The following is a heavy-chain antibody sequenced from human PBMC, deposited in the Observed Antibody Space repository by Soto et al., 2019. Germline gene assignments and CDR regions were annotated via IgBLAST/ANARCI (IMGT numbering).Heavy chain of an antibody. CDR3: SRGAAVVDY. CDR2: ISHSGST. CDR1: GGSISSGGYS. V-gene: IGHV4-30-2*01. D-gene: IGHD6-13*01. J-gene: IGHJ4*02. Sequence: QLQLQESGSGLVKPSQTLSLTCAVSGGSISSGGYSWSWIRQPPGKGLECIGYISHSGSTYYNPSLKSRVNISLDRSKKQFSLKLSSVTAADTAVYYCSRGAAVVDYWGQGTLVTVSS.